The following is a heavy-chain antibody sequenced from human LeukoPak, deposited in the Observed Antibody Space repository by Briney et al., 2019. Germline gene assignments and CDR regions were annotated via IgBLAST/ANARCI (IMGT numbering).Heavy chain of an antibody. D-gene: IGHD3-10*01. Sequence: SVKVSCKASGGTFSSYAISWGRQAPGQGVEWRGGIITIFGTANYAQKFQGRVTITSDESTSTAYMELSSLRSEDTAAYYCASQISGSQNLDAFDIWGQGTMVTVSS. V-gene: IGHV1-69*01. CDR1: GGTFSSYA. CDR2: IITIFGTA. J-gene: IGHJ3*02. CDR3: ASQISGSQNLDAFDI.